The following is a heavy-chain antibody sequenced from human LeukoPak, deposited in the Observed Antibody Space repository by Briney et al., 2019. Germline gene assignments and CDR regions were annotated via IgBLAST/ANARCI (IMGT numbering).Heavy chain of an antibody. J-gene: IGHJ4*02. CDR2: ISSSGSTI. D-gene: IGHD3-22*01. CDR3: ARGINRYDSSGHPWY. V-gene: IGHV3-48*03. Sequence: GGSLRLSCAASGFTFSSYEMNWVRQAPGKGLEWVSYISSSGSTIYYADSVKGRFTISRDNAKNSLYLQMNSLRAEDTAVYYCARGINRYDSSGHPWYWGQGTLVTVSS. CDR1: GFTFSSYE.